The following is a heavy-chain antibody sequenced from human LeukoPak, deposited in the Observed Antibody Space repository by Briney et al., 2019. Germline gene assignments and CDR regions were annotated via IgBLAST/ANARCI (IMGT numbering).Heavy chain of an antibody. CDR2: INPNSGGT. D-gene: IGHD6-6*01. J-gene: IGHJ6*03. Sequence: GASVKVSCKASGYTFTGYYMHWVRQAPGQGLEWMGWINPNSGGTNYAQKFQGRVTMTRDTSISTAYMELSRLRSDDTAVYYCARETPNQLVRSSGGYYYMDVWGKGTTVTVSS. CDR1: GYTFTGYY. V-gene: IGHV1-2*02. CDR3: ARETPNQLVRSSGGYYYMDV.